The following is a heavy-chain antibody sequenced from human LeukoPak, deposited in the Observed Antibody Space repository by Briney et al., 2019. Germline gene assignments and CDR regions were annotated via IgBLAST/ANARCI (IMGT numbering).Heavy chain of an antibody. V-gene: IGHV3-23*01. J-gene: IGHJ4*02. D-gene: IGHD2-21*02. Sequence: GGSLRLSCAASGFTFSSYAMNWVRQAPGKGLEWVSTISGSGGSTFYADSVKGRFTISRDNSKNTLYLQMNSLRAEDTAVYYSAKVKCGGDCYDYFDYWGQGTLVTVSS. CDR1: GFTFSSYA. CDR2: ISGSGGST. CDR3: AKVKCGGDCYDYFDY.